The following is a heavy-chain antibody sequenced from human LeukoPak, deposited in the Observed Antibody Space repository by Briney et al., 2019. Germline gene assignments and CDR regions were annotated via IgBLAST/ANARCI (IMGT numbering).Heavy chain of an antibody. D-gene: IGHD3-3*01. V-gene: IGHV3-23*01. CDR1: EFDFSSHA. CDR3: TTVLEDYYDFWSGYYGYGPQYFQH. CDR2: ISISGSKT. Sequence: PGGSLRLSCAASEFDFSSHAMTWVRQAPGKGLEWVSAISISGSKTYYADSVKGRFTISRDNSKNTLYLQMNSLRAEDTAVYYCTTVLEDYYDFWSGYYGYGPQYFQHWGQGTLVTVSS. J-gene: IGHJ1*01.